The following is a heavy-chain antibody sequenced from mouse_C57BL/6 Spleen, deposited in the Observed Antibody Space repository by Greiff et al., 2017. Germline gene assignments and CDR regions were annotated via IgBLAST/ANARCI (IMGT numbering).Heavy chain of an antibody. Sequence: VHLVESGPGLVQPSQSLSITCTVSGFSLTSYGVHWVRQSPGKGLEWLGVIWRGGSTDYNAAFMSRLSITKDNSKSQVFFKMNSLQADDTAIYYCAKKEELADWDFDVWGTGTTVTVSS. V-gene: IGHV2-5*01. J-gene: IGHJ1*03. CDR1: GFSLTSYG. CDR3: AKKEELADWDFDV. D-gene: IGHD4-1*01. CDR2: IWRGGST.